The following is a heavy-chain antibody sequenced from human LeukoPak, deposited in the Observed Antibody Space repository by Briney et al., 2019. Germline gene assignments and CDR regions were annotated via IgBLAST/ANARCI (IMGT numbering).Heavy chain of an antibody. D-gene: IGHD3-10*01. J-gene: IGHJ4*02. CDR3: ARGGYYSSGTHDY. V-gene: IGHV3-74*01. CDR2: INSDGSST. CDR1: GFXFSRYW. Sequence: PGGSLRLSCEASGFXFSRYWIDWVRQAPGKGLVWVSRINSDGSSTTYADSVKGRFTISRDNARDTLCLQMNSLRAEDTAVYYCARGGYYSSGTHDYWGQGTLVTVSS.